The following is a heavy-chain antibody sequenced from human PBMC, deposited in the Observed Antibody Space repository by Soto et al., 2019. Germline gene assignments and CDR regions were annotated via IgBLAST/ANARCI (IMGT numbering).Heavy chain of an antibody. J-gene: IGHJ4*02. CDR1: GFSFSSYA. D-gene: IGHD5-12*01. CDR3: AKGSIEYSASVEN. V-gene: IGHV3-23*01. CDR2: ISARGGSS. Sequence: DVQLLESGGGLVQPGGSLRLSCAASGFSFSSYAMVWVRQAPGKGLEWVAVISARGGSSYFADSVKGRFTLSRDNSKNVLSLEMNSLRAEDTAIYFCAKGSIEYSASVENWGQGNLVVVSS.